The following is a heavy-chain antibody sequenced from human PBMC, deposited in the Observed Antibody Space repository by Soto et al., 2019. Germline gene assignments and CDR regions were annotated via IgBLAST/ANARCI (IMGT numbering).Heavy chain of an antibody. D-gene: IGHD3-16*02. V-gene: IGHV4-59*01. CDR1: GGSISSYY. CDR2: IYYSGST. CDR3: ARGSDHYGMDV. J-gene: IGHJ6*02. Sequence: LSLTCTVSGGSISSYYWSWIRQPPGKGLEWIGYIYYSGSTNYNPSLKSRVTISVDTSKNQFSLKLSSVTAADTAVYYCARGSDHYGMDVWGQGTTVTVSS.